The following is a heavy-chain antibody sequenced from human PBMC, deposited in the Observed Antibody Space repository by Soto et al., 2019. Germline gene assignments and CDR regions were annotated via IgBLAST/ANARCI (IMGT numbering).Heavy chain of an antibody. CDR1: GYTFTSYG. V-gene: IGHV1-18*01. D-gene: IGHD5-18*01. J-gene: IGHJ4*02. CDR3: ASSLLVGYGLEGESD. CDR2: ISAYNGNT. Sequence: QVQLVQSGAEVKKPGASVKVSCKASGYTFTSYGISWVRQAPGQGLEWMGWISAYNGNTNSAQTLQGRVTMTTDTSTSTAYMELRSLRSDDTAVYYCASSLLVGYGLEGESDWGQGTLVTVSS.